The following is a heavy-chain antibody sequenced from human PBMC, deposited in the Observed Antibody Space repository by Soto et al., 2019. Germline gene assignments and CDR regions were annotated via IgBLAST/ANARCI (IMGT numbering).Heavy chain of an antibody. CDR2: IIPIFGTA. CDR1: GGTFSSYA. Sequence: SVKVSCKASGGTFSSYAISWVRQAPGQGLEWMGGIIPIFGTANYAQKFQGRVTITADESTSTAYMELSSLRSEDTAVYYCARGFGVVITNYYYYGMDVWGQGTTVTGSS. CDR3: ARGFGVVITNYYYYGMDV. J-gene: IGHJ6*02. V-gene: IGHV1-69*13. D-gene: IGHD3-3*01.